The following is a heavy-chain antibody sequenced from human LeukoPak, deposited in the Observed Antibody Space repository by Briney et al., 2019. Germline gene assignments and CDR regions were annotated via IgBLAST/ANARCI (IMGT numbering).Heavy chain of an antibody. CDR3: ARGGRRVVVIPNWFDP. V-gene: IGHV3-15*01. Sequence: PGGSLRLSCAASGFTFSNAWMSWVRQAPGKGLEWVGRIKSKTDGGTTDYAAPVKGRFTISRDDSKNTLYLQMNSLKTEDTAVYYCARGGRRVVVIPNWFDPWGQGTLVTVSS. D-gene: IGHD3-22*01. CDR1: GFTFSNAW. J-gene: IGHJ5*02. CDR2: IKSKTDGGTT.